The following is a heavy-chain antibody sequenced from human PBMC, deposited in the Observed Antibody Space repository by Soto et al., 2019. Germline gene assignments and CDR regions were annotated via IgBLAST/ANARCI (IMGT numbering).Heavy chain of an antibody. V-gene: IGHV3-30*18. D-gene: IGHD3-9*01. CDR1: GFTFSSYG. J-gene: IGHJ4*02. CDR3: AKDQGGFDWPHFEY. Sequence: GGSLRLSCAASGFTFSSYGMHWVRQAPGKGLEWVAVISYDGSNKYYADSVKGRFTISRDNSKNTLYLQMNSLRAADTAVYYCAKDQGGFDWPHFEYWGQGTLVTVSS. CDR2: ISYDGSNK.